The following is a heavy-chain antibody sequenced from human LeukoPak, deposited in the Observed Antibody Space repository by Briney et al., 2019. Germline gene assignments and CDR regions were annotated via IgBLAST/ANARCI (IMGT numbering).Heavy chain of an antibody. D-gene: IGHD6-6*01. CDR1: GFTVSNYY. CDR3: ARDRGSSSRYFDY. CDR2: IYSDGTT. Sequence: HPGGSLRLSCAASGFTVSNYYMIWVRQAPGKGLEWVSLIYSDGTTYYADSVKGRFTISRDNSKNTLYLQMNSLRAEDTAVYYCARDRGSSSRYFDYWGRGTLVTVSS. J-gene: IGHJ4*02. V-gene: IGHV3-53*01.